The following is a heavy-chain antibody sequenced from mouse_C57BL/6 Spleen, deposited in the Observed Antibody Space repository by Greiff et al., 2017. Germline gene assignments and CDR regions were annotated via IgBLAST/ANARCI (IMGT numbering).Heavy chain of an antibody. V-gene: IGHV1-20*01. CDR3: ARSTVVAGGYAMDY. J-gene: IGHJ4*01. Sequence: EVKLMESGPELVKPGDSVKISCKASGYSFPGYFMNWVMQSHGKSLEWIGRINPYNGDTFYNQKFKGKATLTVDKSSNTAHMELRSLTSEDSAVYYCARSTVVAGGYAMDYWGQGTSVTVSS. CDR1: GYSFPGYF. CDR2: INPYNGDT. D-gene: IGHD1-1*01.